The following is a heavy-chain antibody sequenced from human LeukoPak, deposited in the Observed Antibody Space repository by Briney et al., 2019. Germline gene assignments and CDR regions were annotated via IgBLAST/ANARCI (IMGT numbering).Heavy chain of an antibody. CDR2: ISSNGGST. Sequence: GGSLRLSCAASGFTFSSYAMHWVRQAPGKGLEYVSAISSNGGSTYYADSVKGRFTISRDNSKNTLYLQMGSLRAEDMAVYYCARGSSSSWDAATPDYWGQGTLVTVSS. V-gene: IGHV3-64*02. D-gene: IGHD6-13*01. J-gene: IGHJ4*02. CDR3: ARGSSSSWDAATPDY. CDR1: GFTFSSYA.